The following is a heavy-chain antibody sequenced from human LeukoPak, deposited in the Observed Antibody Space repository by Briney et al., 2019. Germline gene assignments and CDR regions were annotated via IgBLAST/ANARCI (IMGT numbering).Heavy chain of an antibody. J-gene: IGHJ6*02. V-gene: IGHV3-15*01. D-gene: IGHD3-9*01. CDR2: IKSKTDGGTT. CDR3: TTQLYYDILTGQPIPYYYYGMDV. CDR1: GFTFSNAW. Sequence: GGSLRLSCAASGFTFSNAWMSWVRQAPGKGLEWVGRIKSKTDGGTTDYAAPVKGRFTISRDDSKNTLYLQMNSLKTEDTAVYYCTTQLYYDILTGQPIPYYYYGMDVWGQGTTVTVSS.